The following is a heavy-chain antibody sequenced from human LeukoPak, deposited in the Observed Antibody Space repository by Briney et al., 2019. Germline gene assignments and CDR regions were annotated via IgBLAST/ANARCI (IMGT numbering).Heavy chain of an antibody. CDR1: GGTFSSYA. CDR3: ARLRYGSGSYRADY. Sequence: GASVKVSCKASGGTFSSYAISWVRQAPGQGLEWMGGIIPIFGTANYAQKFQGRVTITADKSTSTAYMELSSLRSEDTAVYYRARLRYGSGSYRADYWGQGTLVTVSS. V-gene: IGHV1-69*06. J-gene: IGHJ4*02. CDR2: IIPIFGTA. D-gene: IGHD3-10*01.